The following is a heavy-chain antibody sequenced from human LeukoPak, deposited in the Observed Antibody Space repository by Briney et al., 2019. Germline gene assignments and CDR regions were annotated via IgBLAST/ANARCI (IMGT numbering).Heavy chain of an antibody. CDR3: ASLYGSGSTSFYYYYYGMDV. V-gene: IGHV4-30-4*08. CDR1: GGSISSGDYY. J-gene: IGHJ6*04. Sequence: SQTLSLTCTVSGGSISSGDYYWSWIRQPPGKGLEWIGYIYYSGSTYYNPSLKSRVTISVDTSKNQFPLKLSSVTAADTAVYYCASLYGSGSTSFYYYYYGMDVWDKGTTVTVSS. D-gene: IGHD3-10*01. CDR2: IYYSGST.